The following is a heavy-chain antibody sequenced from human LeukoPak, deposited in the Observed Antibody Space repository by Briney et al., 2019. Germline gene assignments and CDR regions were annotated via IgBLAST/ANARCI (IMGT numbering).Heavy chain of an antibody. D-gene: IGHD3-16*01. CDR2: IYYTGST. CDR3: ARRGSWGEPRPFDC. Sequence: SETLSLTCGVSGGAITNYYWNWIRQAPGKGLEWLGYIYYTGSTTYNPSVKSRITISLDTSKKQISLKLRSVTAADTAVYHCARRGSWGEPRPFDCWGQGSLVTVSS. CDR1: GGAITNYY. J-gene: IGHJ4*02. V-gene: IGHV4-59*01.